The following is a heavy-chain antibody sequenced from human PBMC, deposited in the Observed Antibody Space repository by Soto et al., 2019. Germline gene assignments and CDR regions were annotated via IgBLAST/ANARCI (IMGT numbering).Heavy chain of an antibody. CDR1: EFTCGDYG. D-gene: IGHD4-17*01. CDR2: IRSKSYGKTT. V-gene: IGHV3-49*03. J-gene: IGHJ2*01. CDR3: TRERWDYGDSKWYFDL. Sequence: TGGSMRLSCSTSEFTCGDYGMTWFSQDPGKGLEWVGLIRSKSYGKTTEYAASATDRFTISRDDSKRIAYLQMNSLKADDTAVFYCTRERWDYGDSKWYFDLWGRGYLDTVSP.